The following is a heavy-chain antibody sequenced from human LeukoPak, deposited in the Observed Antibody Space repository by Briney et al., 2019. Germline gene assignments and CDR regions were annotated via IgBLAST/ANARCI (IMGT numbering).Heavy chain of an antibody. J-gene: IGHJ4*02. CDR1: GGSISSYY. CDR3: ARVSRSGGDWRALDY. V-gene: IGHV4-59*01. D-gene: IGHD2-21*02. CDR2: IYYSGST. Sequence: NPSETLSLTCTVSGGSISSYYWSWIRQPPGKGLEWIGYIYYSGSTNYNPSLKSRVTISVDTSKNQFSLKLSSVTAADSDAYYCARVSRSGGDWRALDYWGQGTLVTVSS.